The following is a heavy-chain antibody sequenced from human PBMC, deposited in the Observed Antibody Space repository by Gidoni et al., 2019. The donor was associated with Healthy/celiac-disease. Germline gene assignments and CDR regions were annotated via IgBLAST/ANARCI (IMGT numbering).Heavy chain of an antibody. CDR2: ISSNGGST. D-gene: IGHD5-12*01. CDR3: AREGGSGAFDI. CDR1: GFTFSSYA. Sequence: EVQLVESGEGLVQPGGSLRLSCAASGFTFSSYAMHWVRQAPGKGLEYVSAISSNGGSTYYADSVKGRFTISRDNSKNTLYLQMGSLRAEDMAVYYCAREGGSGAFDIWGQGTMVTVSS. V-gene: IGHV3-64*02. J-gene: IGHJ3*02.